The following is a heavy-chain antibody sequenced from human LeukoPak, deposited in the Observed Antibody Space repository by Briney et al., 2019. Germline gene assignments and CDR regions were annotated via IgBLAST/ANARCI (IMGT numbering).Heavy chain of an antibody. CDR3: ARGYLNSRTGHSSSWGGDI. J-gene: IGHJ3*02. D-gene: IGHD6-13*01. V-gene: IGHV3-33*01. Sequence: GGSLRLSCAASGFTFSSYGMHWVRQAPGKGLEWVAVIWYDGSNKYYADSVKGRFTISRDNSKNALYLQTNSLRAEDTAVYYCARGYLNSRTGHSSSWGGDIWGQGTMVIVSS. CDR1: GFTFSSYG. CDR2: IWYDGSNK.